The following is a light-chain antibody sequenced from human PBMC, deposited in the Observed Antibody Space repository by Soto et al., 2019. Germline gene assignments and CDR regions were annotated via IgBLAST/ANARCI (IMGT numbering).Light chain of an antibody. V-gene: IGKV1-5*01. CDR3: QEYNSYSEA. Sequence: DIQMTQSPSTLSASVGDRVTITCRASQSINIWLDWYQQKPGKAPMLLIYDSSSLQSGITSRFRGSTSGTEFPITISSLPPDEFETYYSQEYNSYSEAFGQGTKV. CDR1: QSINIW. CDR2: DSS. J-gene: IGKJ1*01.